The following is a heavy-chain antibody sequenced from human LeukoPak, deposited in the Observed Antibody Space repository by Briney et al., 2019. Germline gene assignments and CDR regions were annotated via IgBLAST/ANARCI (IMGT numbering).Heavy chain of an antibody. CDR2: INHSGST. CDR1: GGSFRGYY. Sequence: SETLSLTCAVYGGSFRGYYWSWIRQPPGKGLEWIGEINHSGSTNYNPSLKSRVTISVDTSKNQFSLKLSSVTAADTAVYYCARGPYDFGLYYYYYGMDVWGQGTTVTVSS. V-gene: IGHV4-34*01. D-gene: IGHD3-3*01. CDR3: ARGPYDFGLYYYYYGMDV. J-gene: IGHJ6*02.